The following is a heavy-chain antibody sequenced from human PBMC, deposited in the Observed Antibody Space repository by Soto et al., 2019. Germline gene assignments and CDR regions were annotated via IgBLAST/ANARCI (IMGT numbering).Heavy chain of an antibody. CDR1: GGSISSSSYY. D-gene: IGHD5-18*01. CDR3: ARRGSYGYSY. CDR2: IYYSGST. Sequence: SETLSLTCTVSGGSISSSSYYWGWIRQPPGKGLEWIGSIYYSGSTYYNPSLKSRVTISVDTSKNQFSLKLSSVTAADTAVYYCARRGSYGYSYWGQGTLVTVSS. V-gene: IGHV4-39*01. J-gene: IGHJ4*02.